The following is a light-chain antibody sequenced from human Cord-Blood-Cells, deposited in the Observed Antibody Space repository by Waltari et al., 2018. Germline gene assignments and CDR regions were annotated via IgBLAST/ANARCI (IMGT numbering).Light chain of an antibody. V-gene: IGLV2-23*01. J-gene: IGLJ3*02. Sequence: QSALTHPASVSGSPGQSITISCTGTSSDVGSYNLVSWYQQHPGKAPKLMIYVGSKRPSGVSNRFSGSKSGNTASLTISGLQAEDEADYYCCSYAGSSTWVFGGGTKLTVL. CDR3: CSYAGSSTWV. CDR1: SSDVGSYNL. CDR2: VGS.